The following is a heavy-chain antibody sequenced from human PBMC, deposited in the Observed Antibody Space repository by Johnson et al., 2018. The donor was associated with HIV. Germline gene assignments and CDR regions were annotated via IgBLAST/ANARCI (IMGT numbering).Heavy chain of an antibody. CDR1: GFTFDDYA. CDR3: ARAPPGGAFDI. V-gene: IGHV3-30-3*01. J-gene: IGHJ3*02. Sequence: QVQLVEPGGGLLQPGRPLSLSCAASGFTFDDYATHWVRQAPGKGLEWVTIISYDGSNKYYADSVQGRFTISRDNSKYTVYLQMNSLRVEDTAVYYCARAPPGGAFDIWGQGTMVTVSS. CDR2: ISYDGSNK. D-gene: IGHD6-25*01.